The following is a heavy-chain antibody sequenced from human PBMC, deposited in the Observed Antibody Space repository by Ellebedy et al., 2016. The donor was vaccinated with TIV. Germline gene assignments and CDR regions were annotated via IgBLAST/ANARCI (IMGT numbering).Heavy chain of an antibody. D-gene: IGHD2-2*01. J-gene: IGHJ6*02. CDR2: ISAYNGNT. CDR3: ARVRVVPAVKYGMDV. Sequence: ASVKVSXXASGYTFTSYGISWVRQAPGQGLEWMGWISAYNGNTNYAQKLQGRVTMTTDTSTSTAYMELRSLRSDDTAVYYCARVRVVPAVKYGMDVWGQGTTVTVSS. CDR1: GYTFTSYG. V-gene: IGHV1-18*01.